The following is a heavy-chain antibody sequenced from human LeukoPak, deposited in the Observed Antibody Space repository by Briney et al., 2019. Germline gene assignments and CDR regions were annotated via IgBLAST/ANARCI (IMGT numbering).Heavy chain of an antibody. CDR1: GFTLGSHG. V-gene: IGHV3-30*12. CDR2: ISYDGSNK. CDR3: ARHLTPWHGSWYANYYYYMDV. Sequence: GGSLRLSCIASGFTLGSHGMFWVRQAPGKGLEWVTFISYDGSNKYYGESMKGRFTVSRDNSKNTLYLQMNSLEASDTAMYYCARHLTPWHGSWYANYYYYMDVWGKGTTVTVSS. D-gene: IGHD6-13*01. J-gene: IGHJ6*03.